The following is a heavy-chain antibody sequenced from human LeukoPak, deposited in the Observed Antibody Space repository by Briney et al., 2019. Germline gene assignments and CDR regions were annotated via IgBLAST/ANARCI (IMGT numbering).Heavy chain of an antibody. D-gene: IGHD3-10*01. CDR3: ARERSMVRGVSWFDP. CDR1: GGSISSGSYY. J-gene: IGHJ5*02. Sequence: TLSLTCTVSGGSISSGSYYWSWIRQPAGKGLEWIGRIYTSGSTNYNPSLKSRVTISVDTSKNQFSLKLSSVTAADTAVYYCARERSMVRGVSWFDPWGQGTLVTVS. V-gene: IGHV4-61*02. CDR2: IYTSGST.